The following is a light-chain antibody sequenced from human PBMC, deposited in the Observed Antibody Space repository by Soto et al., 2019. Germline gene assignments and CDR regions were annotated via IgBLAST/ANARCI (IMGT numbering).Light chain of an antibody. CDR2: GVS. Sequence: EIVMTQSPATLSVSPGERATLSCRASHSVSSKLDWLQQKPGQAPSLLIFGVSTRATGVPVRFSGSGSGTEFTLTVNSLQSEDCAGDSCQQYNNWPHPFGEGTKLEIK. J-gene: IGKJ2*01. CDR1: HSVSSK. CDR3: QQYNNWPHP. V-gene: IGKV3-15*01.